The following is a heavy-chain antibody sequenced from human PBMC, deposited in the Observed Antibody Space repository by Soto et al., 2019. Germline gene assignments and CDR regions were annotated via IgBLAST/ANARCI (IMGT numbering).Heavy chain of an antibody. V-gene: IGHV4-61*01. Sequence: SQTLSLTCTVSGGSVDRGSFYWSWIRQPPGKGLEWIGDFYYSGSTNYNPSLKGRITISVDTYKNQFSLKLRSVTAADTAVYYCATVGRYCSGASCYGPFDSWGQGTLVTVSS. J-gene: IGHJ4*02. CDR3: ATVGRYCSGASCYGPFDS. CDR2: FYYSGST. D-gene: IGHD2-15*01. CDR1: GGSVDRGSFY.